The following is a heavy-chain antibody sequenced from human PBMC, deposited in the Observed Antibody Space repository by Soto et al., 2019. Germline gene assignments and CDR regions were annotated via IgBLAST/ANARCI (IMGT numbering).Heavy chain of an antibody. Sequence: QVQLQESGPGLVKPSQTLSLTCTVSGGSISSGDYYWSWIRQPPGKGLEWIGYISYSGSTYYNPSLKSRVTISVDTSKNQFSLKLNSVTAADTAVYYCARASTVTTGAKFDSWGQGALVTVSS. CDR2: ISYSGST. J-gene: IGHJ4*02. CDR3: ARASTVTTGAKFDS. CDR1: GGSISSGDYY. V-gene: IGHV4-30-4*01. D-gene: IGHD4-17*01.